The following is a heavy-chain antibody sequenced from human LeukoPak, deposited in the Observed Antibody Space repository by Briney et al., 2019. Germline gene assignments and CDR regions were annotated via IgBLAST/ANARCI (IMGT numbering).Heavy chain of an antibody. D-gene: IGHD4-11*01. Sequence: PGGSLRLSCAASGFTFSSYGMHWVRQAPGKGLEWVAVISYDGSNKYYADSVKGRFTISRDNSKNTLYLQMNSLRAEDTAVHYCARVEGPTVNTMYYDQWGQGTLVTVSS. CDR3: ARVEGPTVNTMYYDQ. CDR2: ISYDGSNK. CDR1: GFTFSSYG. J-gene: IGHJ4*02. V-gene: IGHV3-30*03.